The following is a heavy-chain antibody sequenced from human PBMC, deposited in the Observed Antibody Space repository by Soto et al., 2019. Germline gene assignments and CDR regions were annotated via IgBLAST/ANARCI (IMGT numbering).Heavy chain of an antibody. CDR1: GFPLSTYG. V-gene: IGHV3-23*01. CDR3: ARIRGYWYGLDV. Sequence: EVQLLESGGGLVQPGGSLRLSCAASGFPLSTYGLSWVRQAPGKGLEWDVSVTGTGGDTYYADSAKGRSTSSRDNSNNMLYLQTNSLRGEDTAVYYCARIRGYWYGLDVWGQGTTITVSS. CDR2: VTGTGGDT. J-gene: IGHJ6*02.